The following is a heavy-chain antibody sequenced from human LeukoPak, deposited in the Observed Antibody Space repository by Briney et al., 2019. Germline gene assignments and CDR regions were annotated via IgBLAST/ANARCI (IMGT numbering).Heavy chain of an antibody. CDR3: ARDGGLAVAGLKSAFDI. CDR1: GFTFSDYY. D-gene: IGHD6-19*01. J-gene: IGHJ3*02. V-gene: IGHV3-11*06. Sequence: GGSLRLSCAASGFTFSDYYMSWIRQAPAKGLEWVSYISSSSSYTNYADSVKGRFTISRDNAKNSLYLQMNSLRAEDTAVYYCARDGGLAVAGLKSAFDIWGQGTMVTVSS. CDR2: ISSSSSYT.